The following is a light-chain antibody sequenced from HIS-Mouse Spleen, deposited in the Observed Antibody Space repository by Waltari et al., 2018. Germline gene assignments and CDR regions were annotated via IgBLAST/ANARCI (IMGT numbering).Light chain of an antibody. Sequence: QSALTQPASVSGSPGQAITISCTGTRSDVGGYNYFSWYQQPPGKAPKLMLYEVSNRPSGVSNRFSGSKSGNTASLTISGLQAEDEADYYCSSYTSSSTYVFGTGTKVTVL. J-gene: IGLJ1*01. CDR1: RSDVGGYNY. CDR2: EVS. V-gene: IGLV2-14*01. CDR3: SSYTSSSTYV.